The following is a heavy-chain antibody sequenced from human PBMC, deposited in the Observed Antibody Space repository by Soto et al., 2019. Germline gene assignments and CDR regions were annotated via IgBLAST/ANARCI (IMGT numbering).Heavy chain of an antibody. CDR3: ARAAYNDYSQCFDT. CDR2: MNPNSGNA. J-gene: IGHJ5*02. Sequence: ASVKVSCKATGYSFTRHDINWLRQAAGQGLEWMGWMNPNSGNAVYAQKFQGRVTMTRNTSITTAYIEVTSLKSEDTAVYFCARAAYNDYSQCFDTWGQGTLVTVSS. V-gene: IGHV1-8*01. D-gene: IGHD4-4*01. CDR1: GYSFTRHD.